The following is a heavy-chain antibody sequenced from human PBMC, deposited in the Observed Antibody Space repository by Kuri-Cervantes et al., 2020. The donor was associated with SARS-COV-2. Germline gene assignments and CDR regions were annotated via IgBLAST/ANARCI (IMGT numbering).Heavy chain of an antibody. J-gene: IGHJ4*02. CDR2: INPDGSYT. V-gene: IGHV3-74*01. D-gene: IGHD3-3*01. Sequence: GGSLRLSCAASGFTFSGHWIHWVRQAPGKGLVWVSRINPDGSYTNNADSVKGRFTLSRDNAKNMLFLQMNSLRAEDTALYYCAKDIYDFWSFDYWGQGTLVTVLL. CDR3: AKDIYDFWSFDY. CDR1: GFTFSGHW.